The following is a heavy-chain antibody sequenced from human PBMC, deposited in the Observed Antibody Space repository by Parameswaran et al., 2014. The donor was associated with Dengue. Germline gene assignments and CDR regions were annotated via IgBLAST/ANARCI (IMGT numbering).Heavy chain of an antibody. J-gene: IGHJ4*02. V-gene: IGHV3-48*03. CDR3: ARDRDVDTAMVEGGVGY. CDR2: ISSSGSTI. Sequence: WIRQPPGKGLEWVSYISSSGSTIYYADSVKGRFTISRDNAKNSLYLQMNSLRAEDTAVYYCARDRDVDTAMVEGGVGYWGQGTLVTVSS. D-gene: IGHD5-18*01.